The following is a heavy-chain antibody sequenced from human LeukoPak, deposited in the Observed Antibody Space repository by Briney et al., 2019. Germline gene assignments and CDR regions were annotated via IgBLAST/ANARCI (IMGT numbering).Heavy chain of an antibody. J-gene: IGHJ6*03. CDR2: ISSSSSTI. CDR3: KGGSWYNYHYMDV. V-gene: IGHV3-48*02. Sequence: GGSLRLSCAVSGFTFSNYAMNWVRQAPGKGLEWVSYISSSSSTIYYADSMKGRFTISRDNAKNSLYLQMNSLRDEDTAVYYCKGGSWYNYHYMDVWGKGTTVTVSS. CDR1: GFTFSNYA. D-gene: IGHD6-13*01.